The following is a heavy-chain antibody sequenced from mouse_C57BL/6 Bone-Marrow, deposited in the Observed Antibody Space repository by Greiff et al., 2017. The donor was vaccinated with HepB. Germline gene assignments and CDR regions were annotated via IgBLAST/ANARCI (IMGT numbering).Heavy chain of an antibody. CDR2: ISRGGDYI. V-gene: IGHV5-9-1*02. CDR3: TRDYDYDGYYYAMDY. Sequence: EVQVVESGEGLVKPGGSLKLSCAASGFTFSSYAMSWVRQTPEKRLEWVAYISRGGDYIYYADTVKGRFTISRDNARNTQYLQMSSLKSEDTAMYYCTRDYDYDGYYYAMDYWGQGTSVTVSS. CDR1: GFTFSSYA. D-gene: IGHD2-4*01. J-gene: IGHJ4*01.